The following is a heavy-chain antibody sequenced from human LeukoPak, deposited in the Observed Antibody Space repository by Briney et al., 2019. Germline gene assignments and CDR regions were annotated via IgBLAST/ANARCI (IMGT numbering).Heavy chain of an antibody. CDR1: GFSFTHYW. CDR3: ARDRSVTDGGFDS. D-gene: IGHD2-21*02. Sequence: PGGSLRLSCAASGFSFTHYWMHWVRQAPGKGLVWDSRIDIDGSDTTYADSVTGRFTTSRDNAKNTLYLQMNSLRAEDTAIYYCARDRSVTDGGFDSWGQGSLVTVSS. V-gene: IGHV3-74*03. CDR2: IDIDGSDT. J-gene: IGHJ4*02.